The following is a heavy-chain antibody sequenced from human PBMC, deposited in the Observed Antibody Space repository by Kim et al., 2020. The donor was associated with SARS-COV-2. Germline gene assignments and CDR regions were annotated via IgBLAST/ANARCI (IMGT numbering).Heavy chain of an antibody. V-gene: IGHV3-30*02. J-gene: IGHJ5*02. CDR1: GFTFSSHA. CDR3: AKDIRFDSSGYFDL. D-gene: IGHD3-22*01. CDR2: IWNDGSYK. Sequence: GGSLRLSCAASGFTFSSHAMHWVRQAPGKGLEWVALIWNDGSYKNYAESAKGRFTISRDNSNNRLYLEMSSLRAEDTAVYHCAKDIRFDSSGYFDLWGQGTQVTVSP.